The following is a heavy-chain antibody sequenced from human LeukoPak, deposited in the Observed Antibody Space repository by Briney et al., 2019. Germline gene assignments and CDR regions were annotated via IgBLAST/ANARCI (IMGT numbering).Heavy chain of an antibody. Sequence: GGSLRLSCAASGFTFSSYSMNWVRQAPGKGLEWVSSISSSSSYIYYADSVKGLFTISRDNAKNSLYLQMNSLRAEDTAVYYCARAYGGVIVMYYFDYWGQGTLVTVSS. CDR2: ISSSSSYI. D-gene: IGHD3-16*02. V-gene: IGHV3-21*01. CDR3: ARAYGGVIVMYYFDY. CDR1: GFTFSSYS. J-gene: IGHJ4*02.